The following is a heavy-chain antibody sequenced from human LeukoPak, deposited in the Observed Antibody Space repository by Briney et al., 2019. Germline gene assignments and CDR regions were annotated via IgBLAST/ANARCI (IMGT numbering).Heavy chain of an antibody. CDR2: INPNSGGT. Sequence: ASVKVSCKASGYTFTGYYMHWVRQAPGQGLEWMGWINPNSGGTNYAQKFQGRVTMTRDTSISTAYMELSRLRSDDTAVYYCVRDPSGDRGYFDYWGQGTLVTVSS. CDR3: VRDPSGDRGYFDY. V-gene: IGHV1-2*02. D-gene: IGHD7-27*01. CDR1: GYTFTGYY. J-gene: IGHJ4*02.